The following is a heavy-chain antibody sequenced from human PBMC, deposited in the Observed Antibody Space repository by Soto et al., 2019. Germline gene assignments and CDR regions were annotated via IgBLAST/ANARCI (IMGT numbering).Heavy chain of an antibody. D-gene: IGHD5-18*01. J-gene: IGHJ5*01. Sequence: GKALEWVSGISGSGASTYYADSVKGRFTMYRDNSKNTVYVHMNSLRAEDTAVYYCAKAINFFFLRPTRNNSYDS. CDR3: AKAINFFFLRPTRNNSYDS. V-gene: IGHV3-23*01. CDR2: ISGSGAST.